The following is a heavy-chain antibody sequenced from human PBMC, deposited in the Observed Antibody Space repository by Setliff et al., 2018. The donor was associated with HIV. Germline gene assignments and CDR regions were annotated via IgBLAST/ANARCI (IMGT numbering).Heavy chain of an antibody. CDR3: ATSIMGGGHSDAFDI. V-gene: IGHV1-69*05. J-gene: IGHJ3*02. CDR1: GGSFTSFA. Sequence: ASVKVSCKASGGSFTSFAISWVRQAPGQGLEWMGGSIPIYGTPNYAQKFQGRITISTDASTSTAYMELNSLRSEDTAVYYCATSIMGGGHSDAFDIWGQGTMVTVSS. D-gene: IGHD1-26*01. CDR2: SIPIYGTP.